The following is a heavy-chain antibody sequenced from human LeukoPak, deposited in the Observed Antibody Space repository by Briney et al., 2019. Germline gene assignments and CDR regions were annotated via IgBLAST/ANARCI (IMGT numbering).Heavy chain of an antibody. CDR1: GFPFSTYA. J-gene: IGHJ4*02. V-gene: IGHV3-23*01. D-gene: IGHD3-16*02. CDR2: ISGSGGTP. Sequence: GGSLRLSCAASGFPFSTYAMTWVRQAPGKGLEWVSLISGSGGTPYHAGSVKSRFTISRDNSMNTLYLQMNSLRAEDTALYYCTSAYDYVWGSYRPPQYWGQGALVTVSS. CDR3: TSAYDYVWGSYRPPQY.